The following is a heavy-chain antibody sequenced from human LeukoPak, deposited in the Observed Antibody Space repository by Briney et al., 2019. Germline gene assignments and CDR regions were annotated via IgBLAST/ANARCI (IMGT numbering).Heavy chain of an antibody. J-gene: IGHJ4*02. CDR2: IKQDGSEK. V-gene: IGHV3-7*01. CDR1: GFTFSRYW. Sequence: GGSLRLSCAASGFTFSRYWMTWVRQAPGKGLEWVANIKQDGSEKYYVDSVKGRFTISRDNAKNSLYLQMNSLRAEDTAVYFCARDQSPYYWGQRTLVTVSS. CDR3: ARDQSPYY.